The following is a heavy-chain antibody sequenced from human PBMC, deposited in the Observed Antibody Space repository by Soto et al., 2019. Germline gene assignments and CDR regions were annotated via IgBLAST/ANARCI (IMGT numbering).Heavy chain of an antibody. J-gene: IGHJ5*02. CDR3: AKDHDNCFDP. Sequence: EVQLLDSGGGLVQPGGSLRLSCAASGFTFSSDAMSWVRQAPGKGLEWVSGISGSGGSTYYADSVKGRFTISRDNHKNTLYLKMNSLRAEDTAVYYCAKDHDNCFDPWGQGTLVTVSS. CDR1: GFTFSSDA. V-gene: IGHV3-23*01. CDR2: ISGSGGST.